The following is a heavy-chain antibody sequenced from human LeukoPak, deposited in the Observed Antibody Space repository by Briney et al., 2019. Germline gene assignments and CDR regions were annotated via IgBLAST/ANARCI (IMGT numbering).Heavy chain of an antibody. D-gene: IGHD5-18*01. CDR1: GASIRSGRNY. J-gene: IGHJ4*02. CDR3: ARHVSGSAMMHYFDY. Sequence: SETLSLTCNVSGASIRSGRNYWGWIRQSPGKGLEWIGSIYYSGSSSYNPSLQSRVSISVDTSKNHISLKVFSLTAADTALYYCARHVSGSAMMHYFDYWGQGNLVTVSS. V-gene: IGHV4-39*01. CDR2: IYYSGSS.